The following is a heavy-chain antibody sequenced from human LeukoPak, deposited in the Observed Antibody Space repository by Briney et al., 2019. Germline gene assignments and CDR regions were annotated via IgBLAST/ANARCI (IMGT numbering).Heavy chain of an antibody. Sequence: GALRLSCAASGFTFSSYWMSWVRQAPGKGLEWVANIKQDGSEKYYVDSVKGRFTISRDNAKNSLYLQMNSLRAEDTALYYCAKDLSDESNCYGSDWGQGTLVTVSS. CDR3: AKDLSDESNCYGSD. J-gene: IGHJ4*02. V-gene: IGHV3-7*03. D-gene: IGHD3-10*01. CDR2: IKQDGSEK. CDR1: GFTFSSYW.